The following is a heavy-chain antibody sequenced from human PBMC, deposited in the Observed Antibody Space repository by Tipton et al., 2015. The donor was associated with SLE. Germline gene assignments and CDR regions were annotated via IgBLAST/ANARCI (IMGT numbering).Heavy chain of an antibody. CDR2: IYYSGTT. Sequence: TLSLTCTVSGGSISYYHWSWIRQSPGKGLEWIGWIYYSGTTYYNPSLKSRLIISLDMPNNQFSLTLSSVTDADTAVYYCAALYLGDPVSDWGRGILVTVSS. J-gene: IGHJ4*02. CDR3: AALYLGDPVSD. V-gene: IGHV4-59*06. D-gene: IGHD3-10*01. CDR1: GGSISYYH.